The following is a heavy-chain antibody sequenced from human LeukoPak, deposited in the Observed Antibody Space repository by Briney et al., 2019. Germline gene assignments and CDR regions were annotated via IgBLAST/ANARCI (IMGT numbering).Heavy chain of an antibody. D-gene: IGHD3-16*01. CDR1: GGSISSSSYY. J-gene: IGHJ3*02. Sequence: SETLSLTCTVSGGSISSSSYYWGWIRQPPGKGLEWIGSIYYSGSTYYNPSLKSRVTISVDTSKNQFSLKLSSVTAADTAMYYCASVLGGHAFDIRGQGTMVTVSS. CDR2: IYYSGST. CDR3: ASVLGGHAFDI. V-gene: IGHV4-39*07.